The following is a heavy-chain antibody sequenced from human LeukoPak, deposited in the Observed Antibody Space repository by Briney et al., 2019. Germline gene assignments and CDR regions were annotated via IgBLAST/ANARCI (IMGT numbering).Heavy chain of an antibody. CDR1: GFTFSSYD. D-gene: IGHD6-13*01. V-gene: IGHV3-13*01. Sequence: PGGSLRLSCAASGFTFSSYDMHWVRQATGKGLEWVSAIGTAGDTYYPGSVKGRFTISRENAKNSLYLQMNSLRAGDTAVYYCARVSIAAAGPYFDYWGQGTLATVSS. J-gene: IGHJ4*02. CDR3: ARVSIAAAGPYFDY. CDR2: IGTAGDT.